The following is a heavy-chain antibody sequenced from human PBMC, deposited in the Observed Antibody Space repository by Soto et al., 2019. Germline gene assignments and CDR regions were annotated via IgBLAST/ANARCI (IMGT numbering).Heavy chain of an antibody. CDR3: VKDRLNYYDSSGYYYIDAFDI. CDR1: GFIFDDYV. CDR2: ISWKSGSR. D-gene: IGHD3-22*01. Sequence: EVQLVESGGGLVQPGRSLRLSCAASGFIFDDYVMHWVRQAPGKGLEWVSGISWKSGSRGYADSVKGRFTISRDNAKNSLSLQMNSLRSEDTALYYCVKDRLNYYDSSGYYYIDAFDIWGQGTMVTVSS. J-gene: IGHJ3*02. V-gene: IGHV3-9*01.